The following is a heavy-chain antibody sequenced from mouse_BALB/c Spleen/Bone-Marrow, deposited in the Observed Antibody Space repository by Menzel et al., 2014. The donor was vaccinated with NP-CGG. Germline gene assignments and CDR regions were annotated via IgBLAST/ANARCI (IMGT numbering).Heavy chain of an antibody. J-gene: IGHJ2*01. CDR3: ASYDYGYYFDY. V-gene: IGHV14-3*02. CDR2: IDPANGNT. Sequence: EVNVVDSGAELVKPGASVKLSCTASGFNIKDTYMHWVKQRPEQGLEWIGRIDPANGNTKYDPKFQGKATITADTSSNTAYLQLSSLTSEDTAVYYCASYDYGYYFDYWGQGTTLTVSS. D-gene: IGHD2-4*01. CDR1: GFNIKDTY.